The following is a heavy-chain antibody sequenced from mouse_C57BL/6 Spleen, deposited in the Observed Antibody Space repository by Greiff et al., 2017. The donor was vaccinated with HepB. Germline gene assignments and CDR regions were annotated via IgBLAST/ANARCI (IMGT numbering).Heavy chain of an antibody. CDR1: GYTFTDYA. CDR3: ATTVVARTYYAMDY. Sequence: QVQLKESGPELVRPGVSVKISCKGSGYTFTDYAMHWVKQSHAKSLEWIGVISTYYGDASYNQKFKDKATMTVDKSSSTAYMELARLTSEDSAVYYCATTVVARTYYAMDYWGQGTSVTVSS. V-gene: IGHV1-67*01. D-gene: IGHD1-1*01. J-gene: IGHJ4*01. CDR2: ISTYYGDA.